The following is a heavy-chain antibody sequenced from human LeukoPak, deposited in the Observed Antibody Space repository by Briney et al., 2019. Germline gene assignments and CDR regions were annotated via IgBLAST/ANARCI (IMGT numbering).Heavy chain of an antibody. CDR2: VYYVGNA. D-gene: IGHD3-10*01. V-gene: IGHV4-39*02. CDR1: GGSVRSSRPY. Sequence: PSETLSLTCTVSGGSVRSSRPYWGGIRQSPGKGLEWIGSVYYVGNAYYRPSLLSRATISIDTSKTHISLRLTSVTATDTGIYYCATHDEGSYFETWGQGALVTVSS. CDR3: ATHDEGSYFET. J-gene: IGHJ5*02.